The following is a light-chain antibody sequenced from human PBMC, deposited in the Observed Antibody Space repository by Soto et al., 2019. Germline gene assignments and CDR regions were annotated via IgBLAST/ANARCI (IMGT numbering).Light chain of an antibody. CDR1: QSVSSY. J-gene: IGKJ4*01. V-gene: IGKV3-11*01. CDR2: DAS. Sequence: EIVLTQSPATLSLSPGERATLSCRASQSVSSYLAWYQQKPVQAPRLLIYDASNRATGIPARFSGSGSGTDFTLTISSLEPEDFAVYYGQQRSNWPPTFGGGAKVEIK. CDR3: QQRSNWPPT.